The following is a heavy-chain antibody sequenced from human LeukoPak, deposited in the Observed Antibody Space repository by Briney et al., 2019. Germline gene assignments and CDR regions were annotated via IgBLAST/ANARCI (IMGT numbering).Heavy chain of an antibody. Sequence: SSETLSLTCTVSGGSISSYHWSWIRQPPGKGLEWIGYIYYSGTTNYNPSLKSRVTISVDTSKNQFSLKVNSVTAADTAVYYCVRSKSGTYGWFDPWGQGTLVTVSS. CDR2: IYYSGTT. CDR1: GGSISSYH. V-gene: IGHV4-59*01. CDR3: VRSKSGTYGWFDP. J-gene: IGHJ5*02. D-gene: IGHD4-17*01.